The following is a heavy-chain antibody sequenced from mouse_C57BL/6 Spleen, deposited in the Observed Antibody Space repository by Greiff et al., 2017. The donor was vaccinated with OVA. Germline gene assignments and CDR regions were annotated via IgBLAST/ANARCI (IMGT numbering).Heavy chain of an antibody. CDR1: GYTFTSYW. Sequence: QVQLQQPGAELVMPGASVKLSCKASGYTFTSYWMHWVKQRPGQGLEWIGEIDPSDSYTNYNQKFKGKSTLTVDKSSSTAYMQLSSLTSEDSAVYYCARWGLLRFSFAYWGQGTLVTVSA. V-gene: IGHV1-69*01. CDR3: ARWGLLRFSFAY. J-gene: IGHJ3*01. CDR2: IDPSDSYT. D-gene: IGHD1-1*01.